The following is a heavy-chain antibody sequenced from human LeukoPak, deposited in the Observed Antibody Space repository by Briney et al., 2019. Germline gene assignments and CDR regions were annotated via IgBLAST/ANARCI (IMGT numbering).Heavy chain of an antibody. J-gene: IGHJ6*03. V-gene: IGHV4-39*07. Sequence: SETLSLTCTVSGGSISNKNYYWGWIRQSPGKGLEWIGEINHSGSTNYNPSLKSRVTISVDTSKNQFSLKLSSVTAADTAVYYCASSKYGSGSYYYYMDVWGKGTTVTVSS. CDR1: GGSISNKNYY. D-gene: IGHD3-10*01. CDR3: ASSKYGSGSYYYYMDV. CDR2: INHSGST.